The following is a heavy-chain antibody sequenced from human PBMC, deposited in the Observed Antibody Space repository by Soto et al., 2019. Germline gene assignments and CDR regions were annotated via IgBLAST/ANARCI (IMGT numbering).Heavy chain of an antibody. CDR1: GFTFSSYA. J-gene: IGHJ6*02. V-gene: IGHV3-23*01. CDR2: ISGSGGST. Sequence: GGSLRLSCAASGFTFSSYAMSWVRQAPGKGLEWVSAISGSGGSTYYADSVKGRFTISRDNSKNTLYLQMNSLRAEDTAVYYCANFDYGDYYYGMDVWGQGTTVTVSS. CDR3: ANFDYGDYYYGMDV. D-gene: IGHD4-17*01.